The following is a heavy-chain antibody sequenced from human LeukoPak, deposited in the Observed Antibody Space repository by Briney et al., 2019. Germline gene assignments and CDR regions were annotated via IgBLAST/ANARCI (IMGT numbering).Heavy chain of an antibody. D-gene: IGHD3-16*01. J-gene: IGHJ4*02. CDR1: GFTFSSYA. CDR3: VKAYYDYVWGSYGTFDY. V-gene: IGHV3-64D*09. CDR2: ISSNGGST. Sequence: AGGSLRLSCAASGFTFSSYAMHWVRQAPGKGLEYVSAISSNGGSTYYADSVKGRFTISRDNSKNTLYLQMSSLRAEDTAVYYCVKAYYDYVWGSYGTFDYWGQGTLVTVSS.